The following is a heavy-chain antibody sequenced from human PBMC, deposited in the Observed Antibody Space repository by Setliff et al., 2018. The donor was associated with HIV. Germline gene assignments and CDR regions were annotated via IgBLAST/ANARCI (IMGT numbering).Heavy chain of an antibody. CDR3: AREVTLRVYGDYAQYHYYMDV. Sequence: GGSLRLSCAASGFTFNSYGMHWVRQAPGKGLEWVAVVWFDGTNKYYTDSVRGRFTISRDNSKNTLYLQMNSLRAEDTAMYYCAREVTLRVYGDYAQYHYYMDVWGKGTTVTVSS. D-gene: IGHD4-17*01. CDR1: GFTFNSYG. CDR2: VWFDGTNK. V-gene: IGHV3-33*01. J-gene: IGHJ6*03.